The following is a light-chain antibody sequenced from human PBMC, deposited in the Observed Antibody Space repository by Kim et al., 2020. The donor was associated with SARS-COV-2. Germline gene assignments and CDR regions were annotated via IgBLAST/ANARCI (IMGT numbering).Light chain of an antibody. CDR3: QAWDTSTEM. CDR2: QDN. Sequence: SVSPGQTATITCSGDKLGDKYACWYQQKPGQSPVLVIYQDNRRPSGIPERFSGSNSGNTATLTISGTQAMDEADYYCQAWDTSTEMFGGGTQLTVL. CDR1: KLGDKY. J-gene: IGLJ3*02. V-gene: IGLV3-1*01.